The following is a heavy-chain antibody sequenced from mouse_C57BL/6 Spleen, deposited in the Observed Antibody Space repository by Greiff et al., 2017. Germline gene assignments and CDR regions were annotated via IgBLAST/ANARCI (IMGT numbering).Heavy chain of an antibody. CDR1: GYTFTDYY. CDR3: ARSVWLH. D-gene: IGHD2-2*01. V-gene: IGHV1-26*01. J-gene: IGHJ2*01. Sequence: EVQLQQSGPELVKPGASVKISCKASGYTFTDYYMNWVKQSHGKSLEWIGDINPNNGGTSYNQKFKGKATLTVDKSSSTAYMELRSLTSEDSAVYYCARSVWLHWGQGTTLTVSS. CDR2: INPNNGGT.